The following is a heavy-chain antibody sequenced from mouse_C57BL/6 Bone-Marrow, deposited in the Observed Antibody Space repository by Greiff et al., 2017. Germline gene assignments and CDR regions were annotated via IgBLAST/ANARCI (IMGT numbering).Heavy chain of an antibody. Sequence: QVQLQQSGAELVRPGTSVKVSCKASGYAFTNYLIEWVKQRPGQGLEWIGVINPGSGGTNYNEKFKGKATLTADKSSSTAYMQLSSLTSEDSAVYFCARQLTTGASYYAMDYWGQGTSVTVSS. D-gene: IGHD1-1*01. CDR1: GYAFTNYL. J-gene: IGHJ4*01. CDR2: INPGSGGT. V-gene: IGHV1-54*01. CDR3: ARQLTTGASYYAMDY.